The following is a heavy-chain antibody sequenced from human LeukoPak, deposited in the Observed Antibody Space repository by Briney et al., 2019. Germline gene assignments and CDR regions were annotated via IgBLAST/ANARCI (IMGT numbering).Heavy chain of an antibody. CDR1: GFTFSDYY. J-gene: IGHJ4*02. Sequence: GGSLRLSCAASGFTFSDYYMSWVRQAPGKGLEWVAVISYDGSNKYYADSVKGRFTISRDNSKNTLYLQMNSLRAEDTAVYYCAKDVNSSGYYLGFDYWGQGTLVTVSS. D-gene: IGHD3-22*01. V-gene: IGHV3-30*18. CDR3: AKDVNSSGYYLGFDY. CDR2: ISYDGSNK.